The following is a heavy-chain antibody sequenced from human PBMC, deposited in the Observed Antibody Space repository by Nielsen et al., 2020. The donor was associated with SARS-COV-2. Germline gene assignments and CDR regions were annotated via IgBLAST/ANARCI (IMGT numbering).Heavy chain of an antibody. CDR2: IDHNGVT. J-gene: IGHJ6*02. D-gene: IGHD7-27*01. V-gene: IGHV4-34*01. Sequence: GSLRLSCAVYGGSFSGYYWSWIRQPPGKGLEWIGKIDHNGVTQYNPSLKSRVTISVDTSKNQFSLKLSSLTAADTAVYYCARGRWGPSRRLNYYFYSMDVWGQGTTVTVSS. CDR3: ARGRWGPSRRLNYYFYSMDV. CDR1: GGSFSGYY.